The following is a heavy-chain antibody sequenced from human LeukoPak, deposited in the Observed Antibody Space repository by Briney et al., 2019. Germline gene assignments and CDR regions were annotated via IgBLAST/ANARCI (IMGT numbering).Heavy chain of an antibody. Sequence: GGSLRLSCAASGFTFGTYAMHWVRQAPGEGPVWVSRITGDSRTIFYADSVKGRFTISRDNAKNTLYLQMNSLRADDTAMYFCTRDWILGGLPLAFDVWDQGTMVTVSS. J-gene: IGHJ3*01. D-gene: IGHD1-26*01. CDR1: GFTFGTYA. CDR3: TRDWILGGLPLAFDV. V-gene: IGHV3-74*01. CDR2: ITGDSRTI.